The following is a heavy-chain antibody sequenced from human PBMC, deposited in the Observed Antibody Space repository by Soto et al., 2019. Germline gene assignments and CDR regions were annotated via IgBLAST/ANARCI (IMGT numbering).Heavy chain of an antibody. CDR1: GFAFRSCG. CDR3: DKDPPAANFYT. D-gene: IGHD4-4*01. J-gene: IGHJ1*01. Sequence: GSLRLSCAACGFAFRSCGMHWVRQALGKGLEWVAVISYDGSNKYYADSVKGRFTISRDNSKNTLYLQMNSLRAEDTAVYYCDKDPPAANFYTWGQHTPLTISA. CDR2: ISYDGSNK. V-gene: IGHV3-30*18.